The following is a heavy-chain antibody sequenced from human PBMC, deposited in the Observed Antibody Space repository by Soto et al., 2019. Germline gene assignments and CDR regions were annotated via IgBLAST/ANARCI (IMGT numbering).Heavy chain of an antibody. CDR1: GYPFSNYV. D-gene: IGHD1-1*01. CDR2: ISAFDGNT. V-gene: IGHV1-18*01. Sequence: ASVKVSCKASGYPFSNYVVSWVRHAPGQGLEGMGWISAFDGNTNYTEKFQDRVTMTTDTSTGTAYMELRSLRSDDTAMYFCAREGQVQLINDAFDRWGKGTMVTVAS. CDR3: AREGQVQLINDAFDR. J-gene: IGHJ3*01.